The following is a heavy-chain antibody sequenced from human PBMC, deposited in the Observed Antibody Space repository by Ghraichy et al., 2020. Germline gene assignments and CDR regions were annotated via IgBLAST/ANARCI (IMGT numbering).Heavy chain of an antibody. V-gene: IGHV2-26*01. CDR3: ARIQSSSSWYSSRGWFDP. CDR2: IFSNDEK. D-gene: IGHD6-13*01. Sequence: SGPTLVKPTETLTLTCTVSGFSLSNARMGVSWIRQPPGKALEWLAHIFSNDEKSYSTSLKSRLTISKDTSKSQVVLTMTNMDPVDTATYYCARIQSSSSWYSSRGWFDPWGQGTLVTVSS. J-gene: IGHJ5*02. CDR1: GFSLSNARMG.